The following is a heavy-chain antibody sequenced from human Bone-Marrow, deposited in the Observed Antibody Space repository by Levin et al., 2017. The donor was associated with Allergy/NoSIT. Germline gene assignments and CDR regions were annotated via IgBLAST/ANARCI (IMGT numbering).Heavy chain of an antibody. V-gene: IGHV4-4*02. D-gene: IGHD1-26*01. CDR2: IYFGGST. J-gene: IGHJ4*02. CDR1: GVSINTRDW. Sequence: SETLSLTCSVSGVSINTRDWWSWVRQPPGKGLEWIGEIYFGGSTYYNPSLKSRATISVDESNNQFSLDLHSVTAADTAVYYCARRVRVGAIRPGFDSWGPGTLVTVSS. CDR3: ARRVRVGAIRPGFDS.